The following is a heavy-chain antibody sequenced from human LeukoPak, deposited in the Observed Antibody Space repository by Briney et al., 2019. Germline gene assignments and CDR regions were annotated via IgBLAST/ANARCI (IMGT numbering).Heavy chain of an antibody. Sequence: GSLRLSCAASGFTFSSYWMSWIRQPPGKGLEWIGYIYYSGTTNYNPSLKSRVTISVDTTKSQFSLKLSSVTAADTAVYYCVCGRSWYYFDYWGQGTLVTVSS. D-gene: IGHD2-21*01. V-gene: IGHV4-59*08. CDR3: VCGRSWYYFDY. J-gene: IGHJ4*02. CDR1: GFTFSSYW. CDR2: IYYSGTT.